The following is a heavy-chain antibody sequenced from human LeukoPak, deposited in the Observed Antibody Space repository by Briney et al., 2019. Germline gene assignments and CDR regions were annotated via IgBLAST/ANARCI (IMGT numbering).Heavy chain of an antibody. V-gene: IGHV3-7*04. D-gene: IGHD1-7*01. J-gene: IGHJ4*02. CDR1: GFTFSRYW. Sequence: GGSLRLSCAASGFTFSRYWMSWIRQAPGKGREGVANIKEDGSDKNYLDSVRGRFTISRDNAKNALYLQMNSLRAEETAVYYCGREVPGGTTSLDCWGQGTVVTVSP. CDR2: IKEDGSDK. CDR3: GREVPGGTTSLDC.